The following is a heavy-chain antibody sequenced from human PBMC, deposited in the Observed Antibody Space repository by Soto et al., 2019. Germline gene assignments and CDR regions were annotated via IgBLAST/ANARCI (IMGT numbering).Heavy chain of an antibody. CDR2: IYYRGST. D-gene: IGHD3-22*01. CDR3: ARQRDYYDTSGDSYFDY. CDR1: GDSISIIKYY. J-gene: IGHJ4*02. Sequence: PSETLSLTCTFSGDSISIIKYYWGWIRQPPGKGLEWIGSIYYRGSTYYNPSLKSRVTVSVDTSKNHFSLKLTSVTAADTAVYYCARQRDYYDTSGDSYFDYWGQGTLVTVSS. V-gene: IGHV4-39*01.